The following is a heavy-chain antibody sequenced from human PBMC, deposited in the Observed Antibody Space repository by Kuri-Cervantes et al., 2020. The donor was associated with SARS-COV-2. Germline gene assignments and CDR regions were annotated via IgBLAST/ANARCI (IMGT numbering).Heavy chain of an antibody. Sequence: ESLKISCAVYGGSFSGYYWSWIRQPPGKGLEWIGEINHSGSTNYNPSLKSRVTIPVDTSKNQFSLKLSSVTAADTAVYYCAREVSSEQLVAFDYWGQGTLVTVSS. V-gene: IGHV4-34*01. CDR1: GGSFSGYY. CDR3: AREVSSEQLVAFDY. D-gene: IGHD6-6*01. CDR2: INHSGST. J-gene: IGHJ4*02.